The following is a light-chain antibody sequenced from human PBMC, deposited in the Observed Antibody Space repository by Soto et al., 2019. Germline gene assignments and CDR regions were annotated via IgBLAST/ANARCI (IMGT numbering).Light chain of an antibody. CDR3: QQSNNWPWT. V-gene: IGKV3-15*01. CDR2: GAS. CDR1: QSVSNN. Sequence: EIVMTQSPATLSVSPGERATLSCRASQSVSNNLAWYQQQPGQAPMLLIFGASTRATGVPARFSGSGSGTDFTLTINSLQSEDFAVYYCQQSNNWPWTFGQGTKVEV. J-gene: IGKJ1*01.